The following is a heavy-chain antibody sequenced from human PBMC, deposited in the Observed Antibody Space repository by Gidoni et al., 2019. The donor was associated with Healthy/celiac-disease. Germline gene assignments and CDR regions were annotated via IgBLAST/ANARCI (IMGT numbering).Heavy chain of an antibody. J-gene: IGHJ4*02. CDR1: GFTFSSYA. Sequence: QVQLVESGGGVVQPGRSLSLSCAASGFTFSSYAMHWVRQAPGKGLEWVAVISYDGSNKYYADSVKGRFTISRDNSKNTLYLQMNSLRAEDTAVYYCARAMVRGVIGNGLDYWGQGTLVTVSS. CDR3: ARAMVRGVIGNGLDY. V-gene: IGHV3-30-3*01. D-gene: IGHD3-10*01. CDR2: ISYDGSNK.